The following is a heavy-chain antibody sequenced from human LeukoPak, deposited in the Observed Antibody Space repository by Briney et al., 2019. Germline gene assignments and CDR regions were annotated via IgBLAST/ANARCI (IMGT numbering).Heavy chain of an antibody. D-gene: IGHD7-27*01. Sequence: GGSLRLSCAASGFTFSIYAMNWVRQAPGKGLEWVSVISGRGEHTYYADSMKGRFTISRDNSNNTLYLQMNSLRAEDAAVYYCARDLSGDWYFDLWGRGTLVTVSS. J-gene: IGHJ2*01. CDR3: ARDLSGDWYFDL. CDR1: GFTFSIYA. CDR2: ISGRGEHT. V-gene: IGHV3-23*01.